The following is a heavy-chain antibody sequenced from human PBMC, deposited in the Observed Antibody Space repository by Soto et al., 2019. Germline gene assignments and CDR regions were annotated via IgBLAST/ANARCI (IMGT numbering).Heavy chain of an antibody. CDR2: ISAYNGNT. D-gene: IGHD6-13*01. J-gene: IGHJ4*02. Sequence: QVPLVQSGAEVKKPGASVKVSCKASGYTFTSYGISWVRQAPGQGLEWMGWISAYNGNTNYAQKVQGRVTMTTDPSTSTAYMERRSPRSDDSAVYSCARSRGSAADPFDSWGQRTLVTVSS. V-gene: IGHV1-18*01. CDR3: ARSRGSAADPFDS. CDR1: GYTFTSYG.